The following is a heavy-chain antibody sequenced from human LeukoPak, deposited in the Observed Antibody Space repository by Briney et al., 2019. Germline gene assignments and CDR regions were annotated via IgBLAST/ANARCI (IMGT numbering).Heavy chain of an antibody. CDR1: GFTFSSYA. CDR3: AKDGIYYDSSGSHWFDP. V-gene: IGHV3-23*01. J-gene: IGHJ5*02. CDR2: ISASGGST. D-gene: IGHD3-22*01. Sequence: PGGSLRLSCAASGFTFSSYAMSWVRQAPGKGLEWGSGISASGGSTYYADSVKGRFTISRDNSKNTLYLQMNSLRAEDTAVYFCAKDGIYYDSSGSHWFDPWGQGTLVTVSS.